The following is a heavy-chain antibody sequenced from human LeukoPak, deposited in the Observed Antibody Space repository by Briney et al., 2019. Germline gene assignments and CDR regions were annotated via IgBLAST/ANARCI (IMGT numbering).Heavy chain of an antibody. CDR1: GGSISSGSYY. CDR2: IYTSGST. V-gene: IGHV4-61*02. J-gene: IGHJ4*02. CDR3: ARGRAAARIYYFDY. Sequence: SETLSLTCTVSGGSISSGSYYWSWIRQPAGKGLEWIGRIYTSGSTNYNPSLKSRVTISVDTSKNQLSLKLSSVTAADTAVYYCARGRAAARIYYFDYWGQGTLVTVSS. D-gene: IGHD6-13*01.